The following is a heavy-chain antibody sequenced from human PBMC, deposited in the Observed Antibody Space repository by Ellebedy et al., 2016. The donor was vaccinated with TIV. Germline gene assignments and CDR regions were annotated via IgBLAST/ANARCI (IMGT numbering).Heavy chain of an antibody. CDR1: GFTFSSYW. V-gene: IGHV3-7*03. Sequence: GGSLRLSCAASGFTFSSYWMAWVRQAPEKGLEWVANLNQDGSQKYHVDSVKGRFTISRDNAKNSLYLQMNSLRAEDTAVYYCARAGYVSAYDIWGQGTRVTVSS. J-gene: IGHJ3*02. D-gene: IGHD2-15*01. CDR3: ARAGYVSAYDI. CDR2: LNQDGSQK.